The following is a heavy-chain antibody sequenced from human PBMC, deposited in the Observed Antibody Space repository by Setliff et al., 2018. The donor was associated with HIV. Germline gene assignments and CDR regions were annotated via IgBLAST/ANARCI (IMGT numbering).Heavy chain of an antibody. CDR3: VKGGSDSSSWSY. J-gene: IGHJ4*02. CDR1: GFTFSNSG. CDR2: IYSDGDNK. Sequence: LRLSCAASGFTFSNSGMHWVRQAPGKGLEWVAFIYSDGDNKYYVDSVRGRFTISRDNSKNLLYMDMTSLSAADAAAYYCVKGGSDSSSWSYWGQGTLVTVSS. V-gene: IGHV3-30*02. D-gene: IGHD6-13*01.